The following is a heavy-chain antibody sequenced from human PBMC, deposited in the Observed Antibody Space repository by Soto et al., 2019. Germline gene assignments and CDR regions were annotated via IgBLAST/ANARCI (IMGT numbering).Heavy chain of an antibody. CDR2: INAGNGNT. V-gene: IGHV1-3*01. Sequence: ASVKVSCKASGYTFTSYAMHWVRQAPGQRLEWMGWINAGNGNTKYSQKFQGRVTITRDTSASTAYMELGSLRSEDTAVYYCARVSRFAALDAFDIWGQGTMVTVSS. CDR1: GYTFTSYA. CDR3: ARVSRFAALDAFDI. J-gene: IGHJ3*02. D-gene: IGHD3-3*01.